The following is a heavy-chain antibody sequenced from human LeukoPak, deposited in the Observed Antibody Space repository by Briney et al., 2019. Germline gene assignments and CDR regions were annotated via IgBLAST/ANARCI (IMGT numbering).Heavy chain of an antibody. D-gene: IGHD4-17*01. Sequence: PSETLSLTCTVSGGSIRSYYWSWIRQPPGKGLEWIGYIYYTGSTNYNPSLKSRVTISVDTSKNRFSLNLSSVTAADTAVYYCTRFDYGDYYFDYWGQGTLVTVSS. J-gene: IGHJ4*02. CDR1: GGSIRSYY. CDR3: TRFDYGDYYFDY. CDR2: IYYTGST. V-gene: IGHV4-59*01.